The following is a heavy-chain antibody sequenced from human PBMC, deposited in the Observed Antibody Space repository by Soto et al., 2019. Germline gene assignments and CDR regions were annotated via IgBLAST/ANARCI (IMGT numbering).Heavy chain of an antibody. CDR1: GYTFTSYY. J-gene: IGHJ6*03. Sequence: QVQLVQSGAEVKKPGASVKVSCKASGYTFTSYYMHWVRQAPGQGLEWMGIINPSGGSTSYAQKFQGRVTMTRDTSTSTVYMELSSLRSEDTVVYYCARDNHDFWSGYYYGFDYMDVWGKGTTVTVSS. V-gene: IGHV1-46*03. CDR2: INPSGGST. D-gene: IGHD3-3*01. CDR3: ARDNHDFWSGYYYGFDYMDV.